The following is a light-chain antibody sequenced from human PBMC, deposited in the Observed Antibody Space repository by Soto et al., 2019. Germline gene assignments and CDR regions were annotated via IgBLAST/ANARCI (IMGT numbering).Light chain of an antibody. Sequence: EIVLTQSPGTLSLSPGERATLSCRASQSVGESLVWYQQKPGQAPRLLIYRVFNRATVIPDRFSGSGSGTDFTLTISRLEPEDFAVYYCQQFGGSPRTFGRGTKVERK. CDR2: RVF. V-gene: IGKV3-20*01. CDR3: QQFGGSPRT. CDR1: QSVGES. J-gene: IGKJ1*01.